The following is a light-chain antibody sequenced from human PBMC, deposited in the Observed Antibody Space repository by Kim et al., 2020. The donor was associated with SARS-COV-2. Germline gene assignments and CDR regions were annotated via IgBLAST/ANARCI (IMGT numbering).Light chain of an antibody. CDR2: GAS. Sequence: EIVLTQSPGTLSLSPGERATLSCRASQSVSSNYLAWYQQKPGQAPRLLIYGASSRATGIPGRFSGSGSATDFTLTISRLEPEDFAVYYCQQYGSSPWTFGQGTKVDIK. V-gene: IGKV3-20*01. CDR3: QQYGSSPWT. J-gene: IGKJ1*01. CDR1: QSVSSNY.